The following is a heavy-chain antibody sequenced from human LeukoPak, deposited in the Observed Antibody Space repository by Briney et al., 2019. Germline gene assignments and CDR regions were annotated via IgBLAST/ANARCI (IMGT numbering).Heavy chain of an antibody. CDR3: ARTTYYYDSSGYFTFDY. CDR2: IYYSGST. D-gene: IGHD3-22*01. J-gene: IGHJ4*02. V-gene: IGHV4-30-4*08. CDR1: GGSISSGDYY. Sequence: SETLSLTCTVSGGSISSGDYYWSWIRQPPGKGLEWIGYIYYSGSTYYNPSLKSRVTISVDTSKNQFSLKLSSVTAADTAVYYCARTTYYYDSSGYFTFDYWGPGTLVTVSS.